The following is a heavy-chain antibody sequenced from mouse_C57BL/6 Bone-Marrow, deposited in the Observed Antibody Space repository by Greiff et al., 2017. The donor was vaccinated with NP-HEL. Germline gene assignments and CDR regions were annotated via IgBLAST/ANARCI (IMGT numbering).Heavy chain of an antibody. D-gene: IGHD1-1*01. Sequence: QVQLQQSGAVLVRPGASVTLSCKASGYTFTDYEMHWVKQTPVHGLEWIGAIDPETGGTAYNQKFKGKAILTADKSSSTAYMELHSLTSEDSAVYYCTREKYGSKDYWGQGTTLTVSS. CDR3: TREKYGSKDY. CDR1: GYTFTDYE. J-gene: IGHJ2*01. V-gene: IGHV1-15*01. CDR2: IDPETGGT.